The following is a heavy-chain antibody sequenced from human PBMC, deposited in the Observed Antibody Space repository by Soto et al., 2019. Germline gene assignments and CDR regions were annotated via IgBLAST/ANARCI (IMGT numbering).Heavy chain of an antibody. CDR3: SSSGYYVFDS. Sequence: SQTLPLTWAVSGGSISSRGYCQSWIRQPPGKGLEWIRYIYHSGSTYYTPSLKSRVTISVDRSKNQFSLKLSSVTAADTAVYYYSSSGYYVFDSWGQGTLVTVSS. CDR2: IYHSGST. D-gene: IGHD3-22*01. CDR1: GGSISSRGYC. J-gene: IGHJ4*02. V-gene: IGHV4-30-2*01.